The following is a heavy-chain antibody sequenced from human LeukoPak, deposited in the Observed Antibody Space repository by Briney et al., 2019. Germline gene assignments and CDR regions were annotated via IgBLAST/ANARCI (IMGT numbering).Heavy chain of an antibody. J-gene: IGHJ3*02. Sequence: GASANVSCKASGYTFTGYYMHWVRQAPGQGLEWMGRINPNSGGTNYAQKFQGRVTMTRDTSISTAYMELSRLRSDDTAVYYCARDRGAGYCSGGSCYYSDRSDAFDIWGQGTMVTVSS. D-gene: IGHD2-15*01. CDR1: GYTFTGYY. CDR3: ARDRGAGYCSGGSCYYSDRSDAFDI. V-gene: IGHV1-2*06. CDR2: INPNSGGT.